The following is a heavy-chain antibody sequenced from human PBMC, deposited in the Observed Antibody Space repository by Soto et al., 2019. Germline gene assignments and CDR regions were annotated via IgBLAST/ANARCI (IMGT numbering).Heavy chain of an antibody. Sequence: EAHLVESGGGLVQPGRSLRLSCVASGFTFDDYAIHWVRQAPGKGLEWVSGISWTGAATGYADSVKGRFTISRDNAKNSLYLHMSSLRSEDTAIYYCANLPLYGSGFDCWGQGTLVTVSS. D-gene: IGHD3-10*01. V-gene: IGHV3-9*01. CDR3: ANLPLYGSGFDC. J-gene: IGHJ4*02. CDR2: ISWTGAAT. CDR1: GFTFDDYA.